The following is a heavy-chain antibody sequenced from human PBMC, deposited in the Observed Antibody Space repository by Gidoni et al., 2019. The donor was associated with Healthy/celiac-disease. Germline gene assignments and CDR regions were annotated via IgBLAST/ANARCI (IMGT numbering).Heavy chain of an antibody. V-gene: IGHV1-69*01. D-gene: IGHD6-6*01. CDR1: GGTLSSYA. Sequence: QVQLVQSGAEVQKPGSSVKVSCKASGGTLSSYAISWVRQAPGQGLEWMGGIIPIIGTANYEQKFQGRVTITADESTSTAYMELSSLRSEDTAVYYCARSIAARPGPFGYWGQGTLVTVSS. CDR2: IIPIIGTA. J-gene: IGHJ4*02. CDR3: ARSIAARPGPFGY.